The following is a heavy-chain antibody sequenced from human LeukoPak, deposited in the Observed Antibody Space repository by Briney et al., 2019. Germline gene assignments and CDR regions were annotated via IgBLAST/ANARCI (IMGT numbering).Heavy chain of an antibody. CDR1: GGSISSSSYY. CDR3: ARQAFYGDSDY. D-gene: IGHD4-17*01. CDR2: IYYSGST. J-gene: IGHJ4*02. Sequence: SGTLSLTCTVSGGSISSSSYYWGWIRQPPGKGLEWIGSIYYSGSTYYNPSLKSRVTISVDTSKNQFSLKLSSVTAADTAVYYCARQAFYGDSDYWGQGTLVTVSS. V-gene: IGHV4-39*01.